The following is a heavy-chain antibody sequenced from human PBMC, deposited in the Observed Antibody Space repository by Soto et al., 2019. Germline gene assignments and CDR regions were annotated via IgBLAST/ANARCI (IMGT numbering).Heavy chain of an antibody. Sequence: PSETLSLTCTVSGGSFSSGAYYWSWIRQHPGKGLEWIGYIYYSGSTSYNPSLKSRITISLDTSNNQFSLKLSSVTAADTAVYYCARANDFWSGSNWFDPWGQGTLVTVS. CDR3: ARANDFWSGSNWFDP. D-gene: IGHD3-3*01. CDR2: IYYSGST. CDR1: GGSFSSGAYY. J-gene: IGHJ5*02. V-gene: IGHV4-31*03.